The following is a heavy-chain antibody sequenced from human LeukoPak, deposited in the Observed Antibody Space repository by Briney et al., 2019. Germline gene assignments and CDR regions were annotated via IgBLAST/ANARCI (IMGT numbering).Heavy chain of an antibody. CDR3: ARGRKISGWYYYYVMDV. CDR2: INHSGST. D-gene: IGHD6-19*01. V-gene: IGHV4-34*01. Sequence: SETLSLTCAVYGGSFSGYYWSWIRQPPGKGLEWIGEINHSGSTNYNPSLKSRVTISVDTSKNQFSLKLSSVTAADTAVYYCARGRKISGWYYYYVMDVWGQGTTVTVSS. CDR1: GGSFSGYY. J-gene: IGHJ6*02.